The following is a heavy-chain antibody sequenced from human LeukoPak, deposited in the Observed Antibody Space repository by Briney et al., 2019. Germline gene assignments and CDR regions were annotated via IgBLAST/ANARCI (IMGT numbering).Heavy chain of an antibody. V-gene: IGHV4-39*02. Sequence: SETLSLTCIVSGGSINSSSYYWDWIRQPPGKGLEWIGNIYYSGSTYYNPSLKSRVTISVDTSKNQFSLNLSSVTAADTAVYYCARDFYYYGMDVWGQGTTVTVSS. J-gene: IGHJ6*02. CDR2: IYYSGST. CDR3: ARDFYYYGMDV. CDR1: GGSINSSSYY.